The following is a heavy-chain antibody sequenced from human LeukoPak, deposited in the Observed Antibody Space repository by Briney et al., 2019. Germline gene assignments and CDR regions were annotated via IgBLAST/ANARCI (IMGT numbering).Heavy chain of an antibody. V-gene: IGHV4-59*12. CDR1: GGSISSYY. Sequence: PSETLSLTCTVSGGSISSYYWSWIRQPPGKGLEWIGYIYYSGSTNYNPSLKSRVTISVDTSKNQFSLKLSSVTAADTAVYYCARRYSSSWYSPAFDIWGQGTMVTVSS. CDR2: IYYSGST. D-gene: IGHD6-13*01. CDR3: ARRYSSSWYSPAFDI. J-gene: IGHJ3*02.